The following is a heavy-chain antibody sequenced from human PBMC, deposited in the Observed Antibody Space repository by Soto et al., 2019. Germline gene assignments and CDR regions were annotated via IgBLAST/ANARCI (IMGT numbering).Heavy chain of an antibody. J-gene: IGHJ4*02. D-gene: IGHD3-16*01. CDR3: ATHGLGVSSPPYFDH. CDR1: GGTFSGYV. V-gene: IGHV1-69*01. CDR2: FVPLFGTT. Sequence: QLVQSGSEVKKPGSSVKVSCQASGGTFSGYVVTWVRQAPGQGLEWMGEFVPLFGTTNYAQRFSGRIIIHAEESTSTAYMELRALRSDDTAVYYCATHGLGVSSPPYFDHWGQGTLVTVSS.